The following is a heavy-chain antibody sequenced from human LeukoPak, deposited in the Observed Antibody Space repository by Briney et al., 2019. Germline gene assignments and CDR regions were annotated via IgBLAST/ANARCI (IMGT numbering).Heavy chain of an antibody. J-gene: IGHJ4*02. V-gene: IGHV3-9*01. D-gene: IGHD2-8*01. CDR3: AKATKKRYYFDY. CDR1: GFTFSSYG. CDR2: ISWNSGSI. Sequence: GGSLRLSCAASGFTFSSYGMHWVRQAPGKGLEWVSGISWNSGSIDYADSVKGRFTISRDNAKNSLYLQMNSLRAEDTALYYCAKATKKRYYFDYWGQGTLVTVSS.